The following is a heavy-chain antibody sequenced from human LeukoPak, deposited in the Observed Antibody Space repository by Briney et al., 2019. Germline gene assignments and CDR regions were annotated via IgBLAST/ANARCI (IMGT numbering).Heavy chain of an antibody. CDR3: ARDPGSGYEEHFDY. Sequence: GGSLRLSCAASGFIFSHYYMSWIRPAPGKGLEWVSYISSSGSTMYYTDSVKGRFTISRDNAKDSLYLQMNSLRAEDTAVYYCARDPGSGYEEHFDYWGQGTLVTVSS. J-gene: IGHJ4*02. D-gene: IGHD5-12*01. CDR2: ISSSGSTM. CDR1: GFIFSHYY. V-gene: IGHV3-11*01.